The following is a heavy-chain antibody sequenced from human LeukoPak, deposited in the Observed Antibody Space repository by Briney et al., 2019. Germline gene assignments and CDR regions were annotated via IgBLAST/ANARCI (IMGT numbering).Heavy chain of an antibody. J-gene: IGHJ6*04. CDR2: ISSTGNTV. CDR3: TKETPQMDV. D-gene: IGHD2-15*01. CDR1: GFTFSSYE. Sequence: PGGSLRLSCAASGFTFSSYEMNWVRQAPGQGLEWVAYISSTGNTVHCAGSVKGRFTISRDNAKNSLYLQMNRLRAEDTAVYYCTKETPQMDVWGKGTTVTVSS. V-gene: IGHV3-48*03.